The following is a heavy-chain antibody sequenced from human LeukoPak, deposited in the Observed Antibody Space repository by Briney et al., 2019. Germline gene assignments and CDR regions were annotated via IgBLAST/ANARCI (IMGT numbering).Heavy chain of an antibody. CDR3: ARGIHSGTCRVSHYGMDV. CDR1: GYTFTSYY. D-gene: IGHD1-26*01. J-gene: IGHJ6*02. Sequence: ASVKVSCKASGYTFTSYYMHWVRQAPGQGLEWMGIINPSGGSTSYAQKFQGRVTMTRNTSISTAYMELSSLRSEDTAVYYCARGIHSGTCRVSHYGMDVWGQGTTVTVSS. V-gene: IGHV1-46*01. CDR2: INPSGGST.